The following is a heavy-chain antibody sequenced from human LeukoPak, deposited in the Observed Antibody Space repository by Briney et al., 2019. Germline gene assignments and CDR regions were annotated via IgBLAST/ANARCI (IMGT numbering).Heavy chain of an antibody. CDR3: ARDSAGNDY. J-gene: IGHJ4*02. CDR1: GFTFSTYW. D-gene: IGHD6-13*01. Sequence: GGSLRLSCAASGFTFSTYWMSWVRQAPGKGLEWVANIKQDGSEKYYVDSVKGRFTISRDNAKNSLYLQMNSLRAEGTAMYYCARDSAGNDYWGQGTLVTVSS. V-gene: IGHV3-7*01. CDR2: IKQDGSEK.